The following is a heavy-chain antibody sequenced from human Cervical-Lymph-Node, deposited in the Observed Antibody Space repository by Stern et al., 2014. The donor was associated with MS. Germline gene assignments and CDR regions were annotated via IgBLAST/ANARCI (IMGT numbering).Heavy chain of an antibody. CDR2: IYHTGST. CDR3: ARNHRPPVNYYDALHY. D-gene: IGHD3-22*01. V-gene: IGHV4-59*01. J-gene: IGHJ4*02. Sequence: QGPLHDSGPGLVRPSEALCLTFSVSGGFINGYYWSWIRQPPGKGLEWIGYIYHTGSTNYNPSLKSRVTMSVDTSENQFSLKLSSVTAADTAIYFCARNHRPPVNYYDALHYWGQGMLVTVSS. CDR1: GGFINGYY.